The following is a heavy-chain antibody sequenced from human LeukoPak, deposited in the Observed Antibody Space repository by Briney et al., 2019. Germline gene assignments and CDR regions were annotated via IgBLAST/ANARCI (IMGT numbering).Heavy chain of an antibody. Sequence: GGSLRLSCAASGFTFSSYGMSWLRQAPGKGLEWVSAISGSGGSTYYADSVKGRFTISRDNSKNTLYLQMNSLRADDTAVYYCARDRTTVTVFDYWGQGTLVTVSS. CDR1: GFTFSSYG. J-gene: IGHJ4*02. CDR3: ARDRTTVTVFDY. CDR2: ISGSGGST. D-gene: IGHD4-17*01. V-gene: IGHV3-23*01.